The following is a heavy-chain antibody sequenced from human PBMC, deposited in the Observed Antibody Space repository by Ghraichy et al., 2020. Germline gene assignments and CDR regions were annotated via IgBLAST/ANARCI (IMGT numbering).Heavy chain of an antibody. CDR2: VSGAGTNI. D-gene: IGHD3-10*01. Sequence: LSLTCAASGFTFRTYAMTWVRQAPGKGLEWVSTVSGAGTNIYYADPVRGRFTISRDSSKNTVYLQMSSLRAEDTALYYCAKTYYHASGSHAFDIWGQGTMVTVSS. CDR1: GFTFRTYA. V-gene: IGHV3-23*01. CDR3: AKTYYHASGSHAFDI. J-gene: IGHJ3*02.